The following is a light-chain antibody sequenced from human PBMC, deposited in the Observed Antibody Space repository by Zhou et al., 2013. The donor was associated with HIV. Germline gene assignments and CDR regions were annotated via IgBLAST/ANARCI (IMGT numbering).Light chain of an antibody. Sequence: EIVLTQSPAALSVSPGERATLSCRARQSVSSKQIAWYQQKSGQAPRLLIFGASARATGIPSRFTGSGSGTEFSLTINSLQSDDFAVYYCQQYNTWPLGTFGPRDQRG. J-gene: IGKJ3*01. CDR3: QQYNTWPLGT. CDR1: QSVSSK. V-gene: IGKV3-15*01. CDR2: GAS.